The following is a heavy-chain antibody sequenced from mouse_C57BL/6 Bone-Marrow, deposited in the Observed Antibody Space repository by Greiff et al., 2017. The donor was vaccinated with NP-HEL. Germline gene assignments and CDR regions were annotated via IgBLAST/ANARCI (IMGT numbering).Heavy chain of an antibody. D-gene: IGHD2-4*01. CDR2: ISYDGSN. Sequence: EVKLQESGPGLVKPSQSLSLTCSVTGYSITSGYYWNWIRQFPGNKLEWMGYISYDGSNNYNPSLKNRISITRDTSKNQFFLKLNSVTTEDTATYYCAKRALYDYDEGPFDYWGQGTTLTVSS. CDR1: GYSITSGYY. V-gene: IGHV3-6*01. CDR3: AKRALYDYDEGPFDY. J-gene: IGHJ2*01.